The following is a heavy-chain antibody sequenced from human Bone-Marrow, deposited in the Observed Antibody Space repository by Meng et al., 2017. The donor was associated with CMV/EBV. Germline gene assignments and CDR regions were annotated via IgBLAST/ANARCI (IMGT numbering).Heavy chain of an antibody. Sequence: GGSLRLYCAASGFTFSEYYMSWIRQAPGKGLEWVSYISSSGSTIYYADSVKGRITISRDNAKNSLYLQMNSLRAEDTAVYYCARTRAYYYYYYGMDVWGQGTTVTVSS. CDR3: ARTRAYYYYYYGMDV. CDR1: GFTFSEYY. V-gene: IGHV3-11*01. CDR2: ISSSGSTI. J-gene: IGHJ6*02.